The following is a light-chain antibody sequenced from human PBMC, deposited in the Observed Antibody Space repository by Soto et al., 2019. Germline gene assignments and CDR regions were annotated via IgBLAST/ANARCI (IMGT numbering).Light chain of an antibody. CDR2: GAS. CDR1: QSVSSSY. CDR3: QQYGSSPLT. J-gene: IGKJ4*01. V-gene: IGKV3-20*01. Sequence: EIVLTQSPGTLSLSPGERATLSCRASQSVSSSYLAWYQQKPGQAPRLPIYGASSRATGIPDRFSGSGSATDFTLTISRLEPEDFALYYCQQYGSSPLTFGGGTKVEIK.